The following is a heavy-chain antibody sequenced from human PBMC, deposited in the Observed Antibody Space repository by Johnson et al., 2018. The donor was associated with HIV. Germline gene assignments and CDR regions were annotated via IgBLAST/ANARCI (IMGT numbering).Heavy chain of an antibody. Sequence: QVQLVESGGGVVQPGGSLRLSCAASGFTFSSYGMHWVRQAPGKGLEWVPFIRYDGSNKYYVDSVKGRFTISRDNSKNSLYLQMNSLRAEDTAFYYCARRDSGSLSFDLWGQGTMVTVSS. CDR3: ARRDSGSLSFDL. CDR1: GFTFSSYG. D-gene: IGHD1-26*01. J-gene: IGHJ3*01. V-gene: IGHV3-30*02. CDR2: IRYDGSNK.